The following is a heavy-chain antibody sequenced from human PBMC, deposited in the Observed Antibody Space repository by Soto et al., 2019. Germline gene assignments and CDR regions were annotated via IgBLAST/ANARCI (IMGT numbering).Heavy chain of an antibody. CDR1: GFTFSNHW. CDR3: AKDAVSRDGVWLAHD. Sequence: GGSLRLSCAASGFTFSNHWMNWVRQVPGRGMEWVAKIKEDGSSTYFADSVRGRFTISRDNYANSVYLQMNSLRVEDTAVYYCAKDAVSRDGVWLAHDWGQGTVVTVSS. V-gene: IGHV3-7*03. D-gene: IGHD5-12*01. J-gene: IGHJ1*01. CDR2: IKEDGSST.